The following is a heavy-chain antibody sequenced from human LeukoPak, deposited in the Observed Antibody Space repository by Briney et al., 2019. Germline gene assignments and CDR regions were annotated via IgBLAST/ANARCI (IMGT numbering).Heavy chain of an antibody. D-gene: IGHD6-6*01. CDR3: ARDSGGIAARRTAIDY. J-gene: IGHJ4*02. Sequence: GGALRLSCAASGFTFSSHSVNWVRQAPGKGLEWVWYISSSSSYIYYADSVKGRFTISRDNAKNTLYLQMNSLRAEDTAVYYCARDSGGIAARRTAIDYWGQGTLVTVSS. CDR1: GFTFSSHS. V-gene: IGHV3-21*05. CDR2: ISSSSSYI.